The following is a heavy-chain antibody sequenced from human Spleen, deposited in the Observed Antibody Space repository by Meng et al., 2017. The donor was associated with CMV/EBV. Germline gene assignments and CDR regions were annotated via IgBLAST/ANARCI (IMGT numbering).Heavy chain of an antibody. D-gene: IGHD2-2*01. V-gene: IGHV3-23*01. Sequence: GGSLRLSCAASGFTFSSYWMHWVRQAPGKGLEWVSAISGTDTNTYYADSVKGRFTISRDNSKNTLYLQMNSLRAEDTAVYYCAKGPSPYCSSTSCTGDPWGQGTLVTVSS. CDR2: ISGTDTNT. J-gene: IGHJ5*02. CDR1: GFTFSSYW. CDR3: AKGPSPYCSSTSCTGDP.